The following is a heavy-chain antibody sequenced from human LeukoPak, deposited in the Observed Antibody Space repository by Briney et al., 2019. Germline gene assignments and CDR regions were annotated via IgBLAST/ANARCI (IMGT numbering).Heavy chain of an antibody. Sequence: PGGSLRLSCAASGLTFSDYSMTWVRQAPAKGLFWVSGISAGGGSTYYADSVKGRFTISRDNSRNTLYLQMNSLRAEDTAVYYCARDDGLDVFDVWGQGTAVTVSS. J-gene: IGHJ3*01. V-gene: IGHV3-23*01. CDR1: GLTFSDYS. CDR2: ISAGGGST. D-gene: IGHD2-8*01. CDR3: ARDDGLDVFDV.